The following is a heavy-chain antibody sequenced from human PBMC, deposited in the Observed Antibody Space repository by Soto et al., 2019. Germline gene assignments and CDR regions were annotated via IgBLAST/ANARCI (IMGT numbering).Heavy chain of an antibody. CDR1: GFTFSNYA. CDR3: ASSSYDSRYYFDL. V-gene: IGHV3-23*01. Sequence: PGGSLRLSCAASGFTFSNYAMSWVRQAPGKGLEWVSAIGGGGVPTYHADSVKGRFTISRDNSKNTLYLQMNSLRVEDTAVYYCASSSYDSRYYFDLWCQGTLVTVSS. J-gene: IGHJ4*02. CDR2: IGGGGVPT. D-gene: IGHD3-22*01.